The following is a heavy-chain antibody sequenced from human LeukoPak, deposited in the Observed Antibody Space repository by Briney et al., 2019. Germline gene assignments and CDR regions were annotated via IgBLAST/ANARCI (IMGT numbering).Heavy chain of an antibody. CDR2: ISGSGGST. D-gene: IGHD3-10*01. Sequence: GGSLRLSCAASGSTFSSYAMSWVRQAPGKGLEWVSAISGSGGSTYYADSVKGRFTISRDNSKNTLYLQMNSLRAEDTAVYYCALPPRVTMVRGADDAFDIWGQGTMVTVSS. V-gene: IGHV3-23*01. J-gene: IGHJ3*02. CDR3: ALPPRVTMVRGADDAFDI. CDR1: GSTFSSYA.